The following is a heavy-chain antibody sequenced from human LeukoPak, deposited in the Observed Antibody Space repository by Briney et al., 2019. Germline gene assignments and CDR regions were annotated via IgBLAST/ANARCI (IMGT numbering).Heavy chain of an antibody. Sequence: GGSLRLSCVASGFPFSGYWMNWVRQAPGKGMEWVANINQDGMNQYYAASVKGRFSISRDNAKNSLYLQMNSLRAEDTAIYFCSRSLDYLGQGALVTVSS. CDR1: GFPFSGYW. CDR3: SRSLDY. CDR2: INQDGMNQ. V-gene: IGHV3-7*01. J-gene: IGHJ4*02.